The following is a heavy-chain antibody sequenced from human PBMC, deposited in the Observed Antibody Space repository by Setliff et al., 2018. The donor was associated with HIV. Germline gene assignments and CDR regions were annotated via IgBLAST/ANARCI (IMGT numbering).Heavy chain of an antibody. Sequence: SETLSLTCTVSGDSTSGYYWSWIRQSPGKGLEWIGFIYETGSTYYNPSLKSRVSISIDTSKNQFSLKLSSVTAADTAVYFCARDGYTNGYGYYYFYMDVWGKGTTVTVSS. CDR2: IYETGST. D-gene: IGHD5-18*01. CDR1: GDSTSGYY. V-gene: IGHV4-59*12. CDR3: ARDGYTNGYGYYYFYMDV. J-gene: IGHJ6*03.